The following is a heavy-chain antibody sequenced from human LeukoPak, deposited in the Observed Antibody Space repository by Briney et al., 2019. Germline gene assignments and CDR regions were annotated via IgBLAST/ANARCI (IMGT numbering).Heavy chain of an antibody. CDR2: ISWNADTI. CDR1: GFTFSSYG. J-gene: IGHJ4*02. V-gene: IGHV3-9*01. CDR3: AKGKWYSGTYHFDY. D-gene: IGHD1-26*01. Sequence: GGSLRLSCAASGFTFSSYGMHWVRQAPGKGLEWVSGISWNADTIGYADSVKGRFTISRDNAKKSLYLQMNSLRPEDTALYYCAKGKWYSGTYHFDYWGQGTLVTVSS.